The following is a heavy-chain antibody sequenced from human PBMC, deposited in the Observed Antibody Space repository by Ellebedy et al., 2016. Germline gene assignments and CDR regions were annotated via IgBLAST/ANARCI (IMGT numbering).Heavy chain of an antibody. V-gene: IGHV3-23*01. J-gene: IGHJ3*01. D-gene: IGHD2-8*01. CDR3: AKDRVSGNGVYDAFDL. Sequence: GGSLRLSXAASGFTFSSYAMRWVRQAPGKGLEWVSSIGTNTDYSDSVKGRFTISRDDSKNTLYLQMNSLRAEDTAVYYCAKDRVSGNGVYDAFDLWGQGTMVTVSS. CDR1: GFTFSSYA. CDR2: IGTNT.